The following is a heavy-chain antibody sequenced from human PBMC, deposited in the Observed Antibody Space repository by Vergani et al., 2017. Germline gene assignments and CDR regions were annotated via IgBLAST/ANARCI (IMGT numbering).Heavy chain of an antibody. Sequence: QVHLVESGGGVVQPGRSLRLSCVVSGFTSSYYGMHWVRQDPGKGLEWGAVISYDGTQKYYADSVKGRFTISRDKSKSTLYLQMNSLRTEDTAVYYCATKSCGTPGCQIGYFREWGQGTLVTVSS. J-gene: IGHJ1*01. CDR1: GFTSSYYG. V-gene: IGHV3-30*03. CDR2: ISYDGTQK. D-gene: IGHD1-1*01. CDR3: ATKSCGTPGCQIGYFRE.